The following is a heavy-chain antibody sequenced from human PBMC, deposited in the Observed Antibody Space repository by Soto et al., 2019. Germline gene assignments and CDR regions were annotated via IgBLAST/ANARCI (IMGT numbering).Heavy chain of an antibody. Sequence: SVKVSCKASGGTFSSYAISWVRQAPGQGLEWMGGIIPIFGTANYAQKFQGRVTITADESTSTAYMELSSLRSEDTAVYYCASNEAQNYYYYGMDVWGQGTRVTGSS. CDR2: IIPIFGTA. V-gene: IGHV1-69*13. CDR1: GGTFSSYA. D-gene: IGHD1-1*01. J-gene: IGHJ6*02. CDR3: ASNEAQNYYYYGMDV.